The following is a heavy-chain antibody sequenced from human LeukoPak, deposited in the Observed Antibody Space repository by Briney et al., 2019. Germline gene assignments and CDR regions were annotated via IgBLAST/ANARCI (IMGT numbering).Heavy chain of an antibody. CDR3: ARYVDTAMVTGAFDI. J-gene: IGHJ3*02. Sequence: GGSLRLSCAASGFTFSSYAMNWVRQAPGKGLEWVSTISGSGSSTYYADSVKGRFTISRDNAKNSLYLQMNSLRAEDTAVYYCARYVDTAMVTGAFDIWGQGTMVTVSS. CDR2: ISGSGSST. D-gene: IGHD5-18*01. CDR1: GFTFSSYA. V-gene: IGHV3-23*01.